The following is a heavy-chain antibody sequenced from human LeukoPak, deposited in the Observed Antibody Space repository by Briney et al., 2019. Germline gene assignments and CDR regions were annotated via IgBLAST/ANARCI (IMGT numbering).Heavy chain of an antibody. CDR2: IYADGYT. CDR3: ARDRRGEKDFDV. V-gene: IGHV3-53*04. J-gene: IGHJ3*01. Sequence: GGSLRLSCAASGFTFSSYAMSWVRQAPGKGLEWVSAIYADGYTRDAASVKGRFSISRHNSKNTVYLQMDNLRPEDTAVYYCARDRRGEKDFDVWGPGTMVTVSS. CDR1: GFTFSSYA.